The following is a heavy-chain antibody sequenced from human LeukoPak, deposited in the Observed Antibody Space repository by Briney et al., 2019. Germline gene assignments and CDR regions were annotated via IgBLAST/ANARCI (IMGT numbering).Heavy chain of an antibody. Sequence: GGSLRLSCAASGFTFSSYGMHWVRQAPGKGLEWVAFIRYDGSNKYYADSVKGRFTISRDNSKNTLYLQMNSLRAEDTAVYYCAKARTVVAATLFDYWGQGTLVTVSS. D-gene: IGHD2-15*01. CDR1: GFTFSSYG. V-gene: IGHV3-30*02. J-gene: IGHJ4*02. CDR3: AKARTVVAATLFDY. CDR2: IRYDGSNK.